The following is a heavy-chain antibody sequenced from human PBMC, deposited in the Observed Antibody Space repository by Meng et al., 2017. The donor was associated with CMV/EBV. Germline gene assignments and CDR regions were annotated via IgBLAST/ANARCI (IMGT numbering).Heavy chain of an antibody. Sequence: GESLKISCAASGFTFSSYAMHWVRQAPGKGLEWVAVISYDGSNKYYADSVKGRFTISRDNAKNSLYLQMNSLRAEDTAVYYCARAAPYYYDKYGMDVWGQGTTVTVSS. V-gene: IGHV3-30-3*01. J-gene: IGHJ6*02. CDR1: GFTFSSYA. CDR3: ARAAPYYYDKYGMDV. CDR2: ISYDGSNK.